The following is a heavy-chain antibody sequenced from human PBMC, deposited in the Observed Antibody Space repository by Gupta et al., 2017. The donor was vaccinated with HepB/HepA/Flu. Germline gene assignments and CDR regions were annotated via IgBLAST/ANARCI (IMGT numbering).Heavy chain of an antibody. D-gene: IGHD3-3*02. CDR1: GFTFSTYA. CDR3: AKRVSASNSPFEY. V-gene: IGHV3-23*01. Sequence: EVQLLDSGGGLVQPGGSLRLSCAASGFTFSTYAMSWVRQAPGKGLEWVSGISSSGDNTYFADSVRGRFTISRDNSKNTLHLQMNSLRAEDTAEYYCAKRVSASNSPFEYWGQGTLVTVSS. J-gene: IGHJ4*02. CDR2: ISSSGDNT.